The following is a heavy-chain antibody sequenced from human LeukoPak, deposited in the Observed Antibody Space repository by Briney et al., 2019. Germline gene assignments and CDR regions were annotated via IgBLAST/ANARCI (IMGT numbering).Heavy chain of an antibody. Sequence: PGGSLRLSCAASGFTFSSYAMHWVRQAPGKGLEYVSAISSNGGSTYYANSVKGRFTIPRDNSKNTLYLQMGSLRAEDMALYYCARELRYDNSDSGAFWGQGTVVTVSS. D-gene: IGHD3-22*01. J-gene: IGHJ3*01. V-gene: IGHV3-64*01. CDR1: GFTFSSYA. CDR2: ISSNGGST. CDR3: ARELRYDNSDSGAF.